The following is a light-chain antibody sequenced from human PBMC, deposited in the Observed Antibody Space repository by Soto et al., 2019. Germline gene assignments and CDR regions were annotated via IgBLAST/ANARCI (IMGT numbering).Light chain of an antibody. CDR1: QSIGNW. CDR3: QQYSTYSGT. CDR2: KAS. Sequence: DIQMTQSPSTLSASVGDRVTITCRASQSIGNWLAWYQQKPGKAPKLLIHKASNLKSGVPSRFSGSGSGTEFSLTVSSLQPDDFATYYCQQYSTYSGTFGQGTKLDI. V-gene: IGKV1-5*03. J-gene: IGKJ1*01.